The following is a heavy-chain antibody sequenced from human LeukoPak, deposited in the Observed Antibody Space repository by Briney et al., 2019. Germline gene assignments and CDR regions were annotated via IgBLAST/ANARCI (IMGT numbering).Heavy chain of an antibody. D-gene: IGHD2-21*02. CDR3: ASLYGGDLWYYFDY. CDR2: IYTSGST. Sequence: SETLSLTCTVSGGSLSSVSYYWTWIRQPAGKGLEWIGRIYTSGSTNYNPSLKSRVTISADTSKNQFSLKLSYVTAADTAVYYCASLYGGDLWYYFDYWGQGTLVTVSS. V-gene: IGHV4-61*02. CDR1: GGSLSSVSYY. J-gene: IGHJ4*02.